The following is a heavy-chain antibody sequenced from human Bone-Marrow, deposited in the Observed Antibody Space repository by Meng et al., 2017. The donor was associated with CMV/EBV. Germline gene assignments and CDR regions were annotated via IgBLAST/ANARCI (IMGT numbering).Heavy chain of an antibody. CDR2: IIPILGIA. D-gene: IGHD3-3*01. Sequence: SVKVSCKASGGTFSSYTISWVRQAPGQGLEWMGRIIPILGIANYAQKFQGRVTITADKSTSTAYMELSSLRSEDTAVYYCARPRITIFGAVTVFDAWGQRTLVTVSS. CDR3: ARPRITIFGAVTVFDA. J-gene: IGHJ5*02. V-gene: IGHV1-69*02. CDR1: GGTFSSYT.